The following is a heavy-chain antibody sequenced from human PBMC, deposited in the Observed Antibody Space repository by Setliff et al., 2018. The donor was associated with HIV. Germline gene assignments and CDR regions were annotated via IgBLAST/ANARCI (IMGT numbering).Heavy chain of an antibody. CDR1: GGSIISGDHY. Sequence: SETLSLTCTVSGGSIISGDHYWSWIRQPPGKGLEWIDYIYYSGSTYYNPSLKSRVTISVDTSKNQFSVKLKSVTAADTAVYFCAREYSGSGINFNPLTWGQGTLVTVSS. CDR2: IYYSGST. V-gene: IGHV4-30-4*08. J-gene: IGHJ5*02. CDR3: AREYSGSGINFNPLT. D-gene: IGHD3-10*01.